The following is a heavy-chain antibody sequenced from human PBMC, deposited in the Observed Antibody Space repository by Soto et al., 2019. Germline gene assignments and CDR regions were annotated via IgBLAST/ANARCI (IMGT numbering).Heavy chain of an antibody. CDR3: AKDNVSAAARYYYYYMDV. CDR1: GFTFSSYA. V-gene: IGHV3-23*01. CDR2: ISGSGGST. Sequence: EVQLLESGGGLVQPGGSLRLSCAASGFTFSSYAMSWVRQAPGKGLEWVSAISGSGGSTYYADSVKGRFTISRDNSKNTLYLQMNSLRAEDTAVYYCAKDNVSAAARYYYYYMDVWGKGTTVTVSS. J-gene: IGHJ6*03. D-gene: IGHD2-2*01.